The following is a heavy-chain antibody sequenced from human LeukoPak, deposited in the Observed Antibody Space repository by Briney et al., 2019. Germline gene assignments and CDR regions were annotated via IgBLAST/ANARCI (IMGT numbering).Heavy chain of an antibody. CDR3: ATWRGSGSYGGYFDY. Sequence: PGGSLRLSCAASGFTFSSYSMNWVRQAPGKGLDWVSYVSSSSSAIHYADSVKGRFTISRDNAKNSLSLQMHSLRAEDTAVYYCATWRGSGSYGGYFDYWGQGTLVIVSS. J-gene: IGHJ4*02. CDR1: GFTFSSYS. CDR2: VSSSSSAI. D-gene: IGHD3-10*01. V-gene: IGHV3-48*01.